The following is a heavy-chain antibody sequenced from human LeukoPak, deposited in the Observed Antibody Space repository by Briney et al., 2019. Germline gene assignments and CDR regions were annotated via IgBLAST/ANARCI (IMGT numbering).Heavy chain of an antibody. Sequence: SGRSLRLSCAASGFTFSSYGMHWVRQAPGKGLEWVAVISYDGSNKYYAGSVKGRFTISRDNSKNTLYLQMNSLRAEDTAVYYCAKEGSSSWYEVDYWGQGTLVTVSS. CDR2: ISYDGSNK. CDR1: GFTFSSYG. V-gene: IGHV3-30*18. D-gene: IGHD6-13*01. J-gene: IGHJ4*02. CDR3: AKEGSSSWYEVDY.